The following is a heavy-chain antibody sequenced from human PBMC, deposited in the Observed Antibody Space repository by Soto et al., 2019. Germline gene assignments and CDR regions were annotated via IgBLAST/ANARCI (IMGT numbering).Heavy chain of an antibody. Sequence: SVKVSCKASGGTFSSYAISWVRQAPGQGLEWMGGIIPIFGTANYAQKFQGRVTITADESTSTAYMELSSLRSEDTAVYYCARPRDFLPGLYYGMDVWGQGTTVTVSS. CDR2: IIPIFGTA. CDR1: GGTFSSYA. CDR3: ARPRDFLPGLYYGMDV. V-gene: IGHV1-69*13. J-gene: IGHJ6*02.